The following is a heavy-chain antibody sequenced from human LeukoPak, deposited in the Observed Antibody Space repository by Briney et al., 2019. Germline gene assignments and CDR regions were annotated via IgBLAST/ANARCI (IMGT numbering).Heavy chain of an antibody. J-gene: IGHJ4*02. CDR1: RGTFSSYA. V-gene: IGHV1-69*13. Sequence: ASVKVSCKASRGTFSSYAISWVRQAPGQGLEWMGGIVPIFGIANSAQKIQGRVTITADESTSTVYMELSSLISEDTAVYYCARDDREMATISLGLDYWGQGTLVTVSS. D-gene: IGHD5-24*01. CDR2: IVPIFGIA. CDR3: ARDDREMATISLGLDY.